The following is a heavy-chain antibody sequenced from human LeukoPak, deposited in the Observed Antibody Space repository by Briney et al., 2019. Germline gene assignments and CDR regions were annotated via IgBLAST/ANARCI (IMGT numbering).Heavy chain of an antibody. CDR1: GYTFTGYY. J-gene: IGHJ4*02. Sequence: ASVKVSCKASGYTFTGYYIHWVRQAPGQGLEWMGRINPNSGSSNCAQKFQGRVTMTRDTSISTAYMELSRLRSDDTAVYYCARDYCSSTSCLFDYWGQGTLVTVSS. CDR2: INPNSGSS. CDR3: ARDYCSSTSCLFDY. V-gene: IGHV1-2*06. D-gene: IGHD2-2*01.